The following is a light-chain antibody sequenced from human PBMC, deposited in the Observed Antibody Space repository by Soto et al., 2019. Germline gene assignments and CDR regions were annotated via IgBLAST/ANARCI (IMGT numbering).Light chain of an antibody. CDR1: QTISSW. Sequence: MYQSPSAVSGYVGDRVTITCRASQTISSWLAWYQQKPGKAPKLLIYKASTLKSGVPSRFSGSGSGTEFTLTISSLQPDDFATYYCQHYNSYSEAFGQ. CDR3: QHYNSYSEA. CDR2: KAS. J-gene: IGKJ1*01. V-gene: IGKV1-5*03.